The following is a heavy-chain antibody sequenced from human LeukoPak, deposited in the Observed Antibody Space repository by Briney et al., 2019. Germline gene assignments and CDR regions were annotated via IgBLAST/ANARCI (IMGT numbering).Heavy chain of an antibody. CDR1: GYTFTNHW. V-gene: IGHV1-46*01. Sequence: ASVKVSCKASGYTFTNHWMHWVRQAPGQGLEWMGIINPSAGSTGYAQKFQGRVTMTRDTSTSTVFMELSSLRSEDTAVYYCARKPYSGSYYELDYWGQGTLDTVSS. D-gene: IGHD1-26*01. CDR2: INPSAGST. J-gene: IGHJ4*02. CDR3: ARKPYSGSYYELDY.